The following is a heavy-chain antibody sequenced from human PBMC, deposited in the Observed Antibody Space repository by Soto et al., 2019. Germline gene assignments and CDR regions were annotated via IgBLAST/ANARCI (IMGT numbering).Heavy chain of an antibody. CDR3: AKGVLSFHYGMEG. D-gene: IGHD3-10*01. J-gene: IGHJ6*02. CDR1: GFTFNTYH. Sequence: GGSLNLSCATSGFTFNTYHMTWVRQAPGKGLEWVASISSTAGRTSSYADSVKGRFAIARDFSDNSVYLEMNNLRVDDTAVYFCAKGVLSFHYGMEGWGQGTTVPVSS. V-gene: IGHV3-23*01. CDR2: ISSTAGRTS.